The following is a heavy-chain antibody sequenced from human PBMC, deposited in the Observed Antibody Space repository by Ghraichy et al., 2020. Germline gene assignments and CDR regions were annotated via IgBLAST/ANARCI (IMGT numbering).Heavy chain of an antibody. CDR2: ISSSSSYI. CDR3: ARGRNSPLGI. D-gene: IGHD1-14*01. CDR1: GFTFSSYS. Sequence: GESLNISCAASGFTFSSYSMNWVRQAPGKGLEWVSSISSSSSYIYYADSVKGRFTISRDNAKNSLYLQMNSLRAEDTAVYYCARGRNSPLGIWGQGTMVTVSS. V-gene: IGHV3-21*01. J-gene: IGHJ3*02.